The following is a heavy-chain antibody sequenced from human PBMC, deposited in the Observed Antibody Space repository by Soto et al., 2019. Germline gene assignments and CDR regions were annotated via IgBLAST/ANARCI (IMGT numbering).Heavy chain of an antibody. CDR1: GFTFSSYA. Sequence: GGSLRLSCAASGFTFSSYAMSWVRQAPGKGLEWVSAISGSGGSTYYADSVKGRFTISRDNSKNTLYLQMNSLRAEDTAVYYCAKIAKDYYGSGSYYNPQPFDYWGQGTLVTVSS. J-gene: IGHJ4*02. CDR2: ISGSGGST. D-gene: IGHD3-10*01. V-gene: IGHV3-23*01. CDR3: AKIAKDYYGSGSYYNPQPFDY.